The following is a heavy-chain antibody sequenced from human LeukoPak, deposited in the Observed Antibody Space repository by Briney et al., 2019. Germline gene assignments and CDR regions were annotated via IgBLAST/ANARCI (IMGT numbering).Heavy chain of an antibody. D-gene: IGHD3-9*01. V-gene: IGHV3-30-3*01. Sequence: SCKVSGYTLTELSMHWVRQAPGKGLEWVALISYDGSNKYYTDSVKGRFTISRDNSKNTLYLQINSLRAEDTAVYFCARDRDILTGFYYYGMDVWGQGTTVTVSS. CDR3: ARDRDILTGFYYYGMDV. CDR2: ISYDGSNK. CDR1: GYTLTELS. J-gene: IGHJ6*02.